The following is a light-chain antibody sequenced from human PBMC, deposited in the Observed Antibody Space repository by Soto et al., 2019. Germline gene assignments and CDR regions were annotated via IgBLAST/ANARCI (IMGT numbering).Light chain of an antibody. CDR3: EPYATSSAT. Sequence: DIQMTQAPSTLSASVGDRVTITCRASHSISFYLAWYQQRPREAPKLLIYGGSSLESGVPSRFSGSGSGTEFSLTISSLQPTDFVTYYCEPYATSSATFGQGTKLEI. V-gene: IGKV1-5*01. J-gene: IGKJ2*01. CDR2: GGS. CDR1: HSISFY.